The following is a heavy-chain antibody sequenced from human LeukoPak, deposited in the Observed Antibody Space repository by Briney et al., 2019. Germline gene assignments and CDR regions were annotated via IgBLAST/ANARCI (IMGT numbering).Heavy chain of an antibody. V-gene: IGHV3-64D*06. D-gene: IGHD2-2*01. CDR1: GFTFSSYA. CDR3: VSDIVVVPAASDAFDI. CDR2: ISSNGGST. Sequence: PGGSLRLSCSASGFTFSSYAMHWVRQAPGKGLEYVSAISSNGGSTYYADSVKGRFTISRDNSKNTLYLQMSSLRAEDTAVYYCVSDIVVVPAASDAFDIWGQGTMVTVSS. J-gene: IGHJ3*02.